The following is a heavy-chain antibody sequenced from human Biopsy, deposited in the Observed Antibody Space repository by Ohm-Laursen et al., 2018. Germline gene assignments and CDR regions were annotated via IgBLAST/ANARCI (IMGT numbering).Heavy chain of an antibody. V-gene: IGHV3-11*01. J-gene: IGHJ6*02. CDR1: GFTFSDYY. CDR3: ARELGNGMDV. CDR2: ITNTGRTV. Sequence: SLRLSCAAPGFTFSDYYMNWIRQAPGKGLEWVSFITNTGRTVYADSVKGRFTISRDNADNSLHLQMKSLRAEDTAVYYCARELGNGMDVWGQGTLVTVSS.